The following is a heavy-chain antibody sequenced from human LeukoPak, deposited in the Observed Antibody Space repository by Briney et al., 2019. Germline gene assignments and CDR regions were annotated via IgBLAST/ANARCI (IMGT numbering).Heavy chain of an antibody. Sequence: PSETLSLTCTVSGGSISSYYWSWIRQPAGKGLEWIGRIYTSGSTNYNPSLKSRVTMSVDTSKNQFSLKLSSVTAADTAVYYCAREAEGLRFLEWLSPGWGAFDIWGQGTMVTVSS. CDR1: GGSISSYY. CDR3: AREAEGLRFLEWLSPGWGAFDI. J-gene: IGHJ3*02. D-gene: IGHD3-3*01. CDR2: IYTSGST. V-gene: IGHV4-4*07.